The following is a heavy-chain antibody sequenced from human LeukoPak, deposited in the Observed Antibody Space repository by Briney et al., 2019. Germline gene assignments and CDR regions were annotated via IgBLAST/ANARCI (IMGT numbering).Heavy chain of an antibody. CDR2: IYYSGST. Sequence: SETLSLTCTVSGGSISSYYWSWIRQPPGKGLEWIGYIYYSGSTNYNPSLKSRVTISVDTSKNQFSLKLSSVTAADTAVYYCARDQYYGMGVWGQGTTVTVSS. J-gene: IGHJ6*02. CDR1: GGSISSYY. V-gene: IGHV4-59*01. CDR3: ARDQYYGMGV.